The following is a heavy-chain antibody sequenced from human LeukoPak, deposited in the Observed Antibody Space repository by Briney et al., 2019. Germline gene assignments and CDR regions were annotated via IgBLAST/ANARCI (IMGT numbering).Heavy chain of an antibody. CDR3: ARGRYSSSWYSRGLGY. V-gene: IGHV4-34*01. D-gene: IGHD6-13*01. CDR2: INHSGST. J-gene: IGHJ4*02. Sequence: SETLSLTCAVYGGSFSGYYWSWIRQPPGKGLEWIGEINHSGSTNYNPSLKSRVTISVDTSKNQFSLKLSSVTAADTAVYYCARGRYSSSWYSRGLGYWGQGTPVTVSS. CDR1: GGSFSGYY.